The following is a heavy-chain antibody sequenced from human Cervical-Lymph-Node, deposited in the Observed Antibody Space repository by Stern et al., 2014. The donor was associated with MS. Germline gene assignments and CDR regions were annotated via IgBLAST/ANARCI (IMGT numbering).Heavy chain of an antibody. CDR1: GYTLTELS. CDR3: ATLSPGAGGHRYRHFDY. D-gene: IGHD4-23*01. J-gene: IGHJ4*02. V-gene: IGHV1-24*01. CDR2: FDPEDGET. Sequence: QVQLVQSGAEVKKPVASVKVSCKVSGYTLTELSMHWVRQAPRKGLEWMGGFDPEDGETIYAQKFQGRVTMTEDTSTDTAYMELSSLRSEDTAMYFCATLSPGAGGHRYRHFDYWGQGTLVTVSS.